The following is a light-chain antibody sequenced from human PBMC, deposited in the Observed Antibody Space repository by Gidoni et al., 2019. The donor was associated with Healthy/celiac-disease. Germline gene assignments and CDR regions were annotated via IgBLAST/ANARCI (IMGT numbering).Light chain of an antibody. CDR1: QSVSSN. CDR3: QQYNNWLT. V-gene: IGKV3-15*01. J-gene: IGKJ4*01. Sequence: EIVMTQSPATLSVSPGERATLSCRASQSVSSNLAWYQQKPGHAPRLLIYGASTRATGITARFSGSGSGTEFTLTISSLQSEYFAVYYCQQYNNWLTFGGGTKVEIK. CDR2: GAS.